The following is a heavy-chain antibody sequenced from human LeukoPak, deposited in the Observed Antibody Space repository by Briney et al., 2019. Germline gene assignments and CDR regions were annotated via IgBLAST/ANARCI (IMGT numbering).Heavy chain of an antibody. CDR1: GYTFSNYW. J-gene: IGHJ4*02. D-gene: IGHD6-13*01. CDR3: ARGMSAAAARGYFDY. Sequence: GESLKISCEASGYTFSNYWIGWVRQVPGQGLEWVAFVYPGDSDTRYSPSFQGQVTVSSDKSANTAYLHWSSLKASDTAMYYCARGMSAAAARGYFDYWGQGTLVTVSS. CDR2: VYPGDSDT. V-gene: IGHV5-51*01.